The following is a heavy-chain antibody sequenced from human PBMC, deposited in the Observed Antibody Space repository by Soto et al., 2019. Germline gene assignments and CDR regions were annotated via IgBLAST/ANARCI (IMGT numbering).Heavy chain of an antibody. D-gene: IGHD6-6*01. CDR2: IWYDGTNI. Sequence: QVQLVESGGGVVQPGRSLRLSCTASGFTFSTYGMHWVRQAPGKGLEWVAVIWYDGTNIYYADSVKGRFTISRDNSKNTMYLQMSSLRAEDTALYYCAAESSTSSGLGFFDYWGQGTLVTVSP. CDR3: AAESSTSSGLGFFDY. CDR1: GFTFSTYG. J-gene: IGHJ4*02. V-gene: IGHV3-33*03.